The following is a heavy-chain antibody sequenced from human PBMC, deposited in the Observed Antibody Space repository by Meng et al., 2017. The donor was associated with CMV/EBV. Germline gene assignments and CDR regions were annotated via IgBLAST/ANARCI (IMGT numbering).Heavy chain of an antibody. J-gene: IGHJ6*02. CDR3: ARVVVVPAATTLRYYYYGMDV. CDR2: ISAYNGNT. Sequence: ASVKVSCKASSYTFTSYGISWVRQAPGQGLEWMGWISAYNGNTNYAQKLQGRVTMTTDTSTSTAYTELRSLRSDDTAVYYCARVVVVPAATTLRYYYYGMDVWGQGTTVTVSS. D-gene: IGHD2-2*01. CDR1: SYTFTSYG. V-gene: IGHV1-18*01.